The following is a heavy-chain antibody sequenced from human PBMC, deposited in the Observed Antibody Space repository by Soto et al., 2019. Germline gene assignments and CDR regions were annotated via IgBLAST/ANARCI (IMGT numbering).Heavy chain of an antibody. CDR1: GFPCIDAW. Sequence: GGALRFSCGASGFPCIDAWMTWVRQAPGKGLQWIGRIRSNADGGTTDLAAPVRGRFSISRDDSKDTLYLHMNSLEIHDSAVYFCSTALRRDSALGAYWGQGTLVTVSS. J-gene: IGHJ4*02. CDR3: STALRRDSALGAY. V-gene: IGHV3-15*01. CDR2: IRSNADGGTT. D-gene: IGHD3-16*01.